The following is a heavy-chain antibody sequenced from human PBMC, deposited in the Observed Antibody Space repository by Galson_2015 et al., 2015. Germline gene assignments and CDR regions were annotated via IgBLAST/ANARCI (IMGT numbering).Heavy chain of an antibody. V-gene: IGHV3-30-3*01. CDR2: ISYDGSNK. J-gene: IGHJ4*02. D-gene: IGHD2-2*01. CDR1: GFTFSSYA. CDR3: ARGGDIVVVPPDY. Sequence: SLRLSCAASGFTFSSYAMHWVRQAPGKGLGWVAVISYDGSNKYYADSVKGRFTISRDNSKNTLYLQMNSLRAEDTAVYYCARGGDIVVVPPDYWGQGTLVTVSS.